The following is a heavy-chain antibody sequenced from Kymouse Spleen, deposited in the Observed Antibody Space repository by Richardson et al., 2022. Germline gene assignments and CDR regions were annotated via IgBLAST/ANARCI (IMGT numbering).Heavy chain of an antibody. Sequence: QVQLQESGPGLVKPSETLSLTCTVSGGSISSYYWSWIRQPPGKGLEWIGYIYYSGSTNYNPSLKSRVTISVDTSKNQFSLKLSSVTAADTAVYYCARLRYFDWLLSRLLGPGNPGHRLL. V-gene: IGHV4-59*01. D-gene: IGHD3-9*01. CDR2: IYYSGST. CDR1: GGSISSYY. CDR3: ARLRYFDWLLSRL. J-gene: IGHJ4*02.